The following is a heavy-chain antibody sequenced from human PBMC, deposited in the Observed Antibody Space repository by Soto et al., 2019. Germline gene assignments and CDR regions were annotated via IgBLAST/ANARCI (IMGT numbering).Heavy chain of an antibody. CDR3: ARDLTTTYYYYMDV. D-gene: IGHD4-4*01. J-gene: IGHJ6*03. CDR1: TVTGYT. Sequence: TVTGYTKKRVRQAPGQGLEWMGRIIPILGIANYAQKFQGRVTITADKSTSTAYMELCSLRSEDTAVYYCARDLTTTYYYYMDVWGKGTTVTVSS. V-gene: IGHV1-69*04. CDR2: IIPILGIA.